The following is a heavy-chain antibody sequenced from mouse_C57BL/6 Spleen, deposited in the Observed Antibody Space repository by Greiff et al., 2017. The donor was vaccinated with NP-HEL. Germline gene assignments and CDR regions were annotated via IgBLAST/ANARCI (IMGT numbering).Heavy chain of an antibody. CDR3: ARATVVPDSFDY. Sequence: EVQLVESGGGLVKPGGSLKLSCAASGFTFSSYAMSWVRQTPEKRLEWVATISDGGSYTYYPDNVKGRFTISRENAKNNLYLQMSHLKSEDTAMYYCARATVVPDSFDYWGQGTTLTVAS. J-gene: IGHJ2*01. D-gene: IGHD1-1*01. V-gene: IGHV5-4*01. CDR1: GFTFSSYA. CDR2: ISDGGSYT.